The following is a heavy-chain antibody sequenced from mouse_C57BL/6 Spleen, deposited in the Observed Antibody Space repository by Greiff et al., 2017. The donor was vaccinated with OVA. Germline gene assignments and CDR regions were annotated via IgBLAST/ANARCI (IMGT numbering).Heavy chain of an antibody. V-gene: IGHV1-80*01. CDR3: ARSGNYGSPSYAMDY. J-gene: IGHJ4*01. CDR1: GYAFSSYW. Sequence: VKLMESGAELVKPGASVKISCKASGYAFSSYWMNWVKQRPGKGLEWIGQIYPGDGDTNYNGKFKGKATLTADKSSSTAYMQLSSLTSEDSAVYFCARSGNYGSPSYAMDYWGQGTSVTVSS. CDR2: IYPGDGDT. D-gene: IGHD1-1*01.